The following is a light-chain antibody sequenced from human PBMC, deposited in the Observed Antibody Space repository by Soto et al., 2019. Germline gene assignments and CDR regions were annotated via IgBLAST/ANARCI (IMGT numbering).Light chain of an antibody. J-gene: IGKJ3*01. Sequence: IQMAQSPSSLSASVGDRVTLTCRASQSISTYLRWYQQRPGQAPRLLIYAASSVQTGVPARFSGSGSGTDFPLTISSLQPEDSATYYCQESYTTQFTFGPGTRVDTK. CDR1: QSISTY. CDR2: AAS. V-gene: IGKV1-39*01. CDR3: QESYTTQFT.